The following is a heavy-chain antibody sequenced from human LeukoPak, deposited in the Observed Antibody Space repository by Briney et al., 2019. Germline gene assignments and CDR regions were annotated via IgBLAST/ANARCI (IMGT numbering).Heavy chain of an antibody. J-gene: IGHJ3*02. CDR3: ARGTTMIVVVIRGYAFDI. Sequence: SETLSLTCTVSGGSISSSSYYWGWIRQPPGKGLEWIGEINHSGSTNYNPSLKSRVTISVDTSKNQFSLKPSSVTAADTAVYYCARGTTMIVVVIRGYAFDIWGQGTMVTVSS. D-gene: IGHD3-22*01. CDR1: GGSISSSSYY. V-gene: IGHV4-39*07. CDR2: INHSGST.